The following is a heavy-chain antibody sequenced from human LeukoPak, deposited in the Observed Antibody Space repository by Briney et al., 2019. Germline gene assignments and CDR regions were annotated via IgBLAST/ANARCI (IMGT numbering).Heavy chain of an antibody. J-gene: IGHJ6*02. CDR1: GYTFTGYY. V-gene: IGHV1-2*04. CDR3: ARGKSTDVLRYFDWLNYYGMDV. D-gene: IGHD3-9*01. CDR2: INPNSGGT. Sequence: ASVTVSCKASGYTFTGYYMHWVRQAPGQGLEWMGWINPNSGGTNYAQKFQGWVTMTRDTSISTAYMELSRLRSDDTAVYYCARGKSTDVLRYFDWLNYYGMDVWGQGTTVTVSS.